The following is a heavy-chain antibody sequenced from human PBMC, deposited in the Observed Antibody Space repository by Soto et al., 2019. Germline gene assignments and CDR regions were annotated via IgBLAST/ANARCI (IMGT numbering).Heavy chain of an antibody. V-gene: IGHV4-34*01. CDR1: GGSFSGYY. Sequence: PSETLSLTCAVYGGSFSGYYWSWIRQPPGKGLEWIGEINHSGSTNYNPSLKSRVTISVDTSKNQFSLKLSSVTAADTAVYYCASAQLVRAFDIWGQGTMVTVSS. CDR3: ASAQLVRAFDI. J-gene: IGHJ3*02. D-gene: IGHD6-13*01. CDR2: INHSGST.